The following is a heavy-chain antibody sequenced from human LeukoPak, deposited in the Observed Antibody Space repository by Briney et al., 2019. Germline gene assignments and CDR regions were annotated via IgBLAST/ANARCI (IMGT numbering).Heavy chain of an antibody. J-gene: IGHJ4*02. V-gene: IGHV4-39*01. CDR1: GDSMSSSSYY. D-gene: IGHD2-8*01. Sequence: PSETLSLTCTVSGDSMSSSSYYWGWIRQPPGKGLAWIGNIYYSGSAHYNPSLKSRVTISVDMSKNQFSLRLSSVTTADTAEFYCARLNGVMDYFDYWGQGTLVTVSS. CDR3: ARLNGVMDYFDY. CDR2: IYYSGSA.